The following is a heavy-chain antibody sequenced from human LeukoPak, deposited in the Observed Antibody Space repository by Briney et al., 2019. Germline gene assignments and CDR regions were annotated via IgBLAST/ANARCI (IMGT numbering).Heavy chain of an antibody. CDR2: ISTTSSNI. J-gene: IGHJ4*02. Sequence: GGSLRLSCAASGFTFSDYWMHWVRQAPGKGLEWVSYISTTSSNIYYADSVEGRFTISRDNAKNLLYLQMDSLRDEDTAVYYCSRDGGFWSAYPLDYWGQGTLVTVSA. CDR1: GFTFSDYW. D-gene: IGHD3-3*01. CDR3: SRDGGFWSAYPLDY. V-gene: IGHV3-48*02.